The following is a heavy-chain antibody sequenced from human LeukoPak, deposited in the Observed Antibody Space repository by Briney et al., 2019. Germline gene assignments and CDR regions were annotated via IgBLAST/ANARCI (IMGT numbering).Heavy chain of an antibody. CDR2: IYTSGST. Sequence: SQTLSLTCTVSGGSISSGTHYWSWIRQPAGKGLEWIGRIYTSGSTNYNPSLKSRVTISVDTSKNQFSLKLSSVTAADTAVYYCARVGLWLLLPGNYWGQGTLVTVSS. V-gene: IGHV4-61*02. D-gene: IGHD3-22*01. J-gene: IGHJ4*02. CDR3: ARVGLWLLLPGNY. CDR1: GGSISSGTHY.